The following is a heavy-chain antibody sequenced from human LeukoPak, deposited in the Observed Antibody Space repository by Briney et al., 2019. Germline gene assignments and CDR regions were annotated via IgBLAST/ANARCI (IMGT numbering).Heavy chain of an antibody. CDR2: ISGSGGST. D-gene: IGHD3-10*01. CDR3: AKDSWELPPRGAFDI. CDR1: GFTVSSNY. V-gene: IGHV3-23*01. J-gene: IGHJ3*02. Sequence: PGGSLRLSCAASGFTVSSNYRSWVRQAPGKGLEWVSAISGSGGSTFNADSVRGRFSISRDNSKNTLYLQINSLRAEDTAVYYCAKDSWELPPRGAFDIWGQGTMVTVSS.